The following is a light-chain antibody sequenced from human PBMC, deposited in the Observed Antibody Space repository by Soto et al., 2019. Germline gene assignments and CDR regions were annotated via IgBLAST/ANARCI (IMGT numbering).Light chain of an antibody. CDR1: QSVSSSY. CDR3: HQYGGSPVT. V-gene: IGKV3-20*01. J-gene: IGKJ5*01. Sequence: EIVLTQSPGTLSLSPGERASLSCRASQSVSSSYLAWYQQKAGQAPRLLISDASGRATGIPDRFSGSGSGTDFTLTISRLEPEDFAVYYCHQYGGSPVTFGQGTRLEIK. CDR2: DAS.